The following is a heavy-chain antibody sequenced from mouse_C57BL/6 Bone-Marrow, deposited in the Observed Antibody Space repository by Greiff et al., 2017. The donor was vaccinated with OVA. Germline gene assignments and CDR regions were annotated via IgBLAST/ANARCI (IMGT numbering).Heavy chain of an antibody. CDR2: IYPSDSET. J-gene: IGHJ1*03. CDR3: AREDYGSSSYFDV. Sequence: QVQLQQPGAELVRPGSSVKLSCKASGYTFTSYWMAWVKQRPGQGLEWIGNIYPSDSETHYNQKFKDKATLTVDKSTSTAYMQLSSLTSEDSAVYYCAREDYGSSSYFDVWGTGTTVTVSS. D-gene: IGHD1-1*01. V-gene: IGHV1-61*01. CDR1: GYTFTSYW.